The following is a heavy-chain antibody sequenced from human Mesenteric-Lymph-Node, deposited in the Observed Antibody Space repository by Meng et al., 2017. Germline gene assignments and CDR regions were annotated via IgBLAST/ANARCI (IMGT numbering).Heavy chain of an antibody. V-gene: IGHV3-33*01. CDR1: GFTFRSYG. J-gene: IGHJ4*02. CDR3: ARGYYGGNSDFDY. Sequence: QVQLVESGGGVVQPGRSLRLYCAASGFTFRSYGMHWVRPAPGKGLAWVAVIWSDGSNRYYADSVKGRFAISRDISKNTLILQMNSLRAEDTAVYYCARGYYGGNSDFDYWGQGTLVTVSS. CDR2: IWSDGSNR. D-gene: IGHD4-23*01.